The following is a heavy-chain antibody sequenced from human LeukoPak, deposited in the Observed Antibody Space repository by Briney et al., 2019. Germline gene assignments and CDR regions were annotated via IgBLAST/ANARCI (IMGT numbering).Heavy chain of an antibody. D-gene: IGHD3-22*01. CDR2: ISHSGTT. J-gene: IGHJ4*02. CDR1: GGSISSYS. Sequence: SETLSLTCIVSGGSISSYSWNWIRQSPGKGLEWVGYISHSGTTSYNSSLKSRVTISVDTSKNQLSLKLSSVTAADTAVYHCARVYYYDSSGPFDYWGQGTLVTVSS. V-gene: IGHV4-59*08. CDR3: ARVYYYDSSGPFDY.